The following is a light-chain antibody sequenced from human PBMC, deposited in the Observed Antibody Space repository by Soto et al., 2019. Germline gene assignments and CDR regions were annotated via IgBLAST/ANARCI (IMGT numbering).Light chain of an antibody. CDR1: SSDVGGYNY. CDR2: EVS. J-gene: IGLJ2*01. CDR3: SSFAGNNNLV. V-gene: IGLV2-8*01. Sequence: QSALTQPPSASGSPGQSVTISCTGTSSDVGGYNYVSWYQQHPGKAPKLMISEVSNRPSGVPDRFSGSKSGNTASLTVSGLQAEDGADYYCSSFAGNNNLVFGGGTKVTVL.